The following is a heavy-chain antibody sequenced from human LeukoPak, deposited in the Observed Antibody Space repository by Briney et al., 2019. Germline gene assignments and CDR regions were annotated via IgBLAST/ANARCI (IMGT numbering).Heavy chain of an antibody. V-gene: IGHV1-24*01. CDR3: AVGGIAAAGLYYYYMDV. CDR2: XDPEDGXT. Sequence: ASVKVSCKVSGYTLTELSMHWXRXAXXKGXEWXGGXDPEDGXTIYAQKFQGRVTXTXDTSTDTAYMELSSLRSEDTAVYYCAVGGIAAAGLYYYYMDVWGKGTTVTVSS. J-gene: IGHJ6*03. D-gene: IGHD6-13*01. CDR1: GYTLTELS.